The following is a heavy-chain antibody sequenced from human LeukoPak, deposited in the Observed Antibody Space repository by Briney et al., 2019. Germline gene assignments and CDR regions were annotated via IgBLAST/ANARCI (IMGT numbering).Heavy chain of an antibody. CDR1: GFTFSNYW. D-gene: IGHD3-10*01. V-gene: IGHV3-7*01. CDR3: ANQRGDY. CDR2: IKLNENQK. Sequence: GVSLRLSCEASGFTFSNYWMNWVRQAPGKGLEWVAVIKLNENQKYYMDSVKGRFTVSRDNAKNSLYLQMNSLRAEGTAVYYCANQRGDYWGQGTLVTVSS. J-gene: IGHJ4*02.